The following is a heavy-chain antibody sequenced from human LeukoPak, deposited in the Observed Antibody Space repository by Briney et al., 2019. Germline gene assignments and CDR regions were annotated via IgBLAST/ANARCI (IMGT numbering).Heavy chain of an antibody. Sequence: SETLSLTCAVYGGSFSGYYWSWIRQPPGKGLEWIGEINHSGSTNYNPFLKSRVTISVDTSKNQFSLKLSSVTAADTAVYYCARAYGGKETDWGQGTLVTVSS. D-gene: IGHD4-23*01. CDR1: GGSFSGYY. J-gene: IGHJ4*02. CDR3: ARAYGGKETD. V-gene: IGHV4-34*01. CDR2: INHSGST.